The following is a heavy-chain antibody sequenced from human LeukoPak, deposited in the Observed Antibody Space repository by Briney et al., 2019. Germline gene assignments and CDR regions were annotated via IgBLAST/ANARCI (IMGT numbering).Heavy chain of an antibody. D-gene: IGHD6-6*01. J-gene: IGHJ4*02. CDR2: ISAYNGNT. V-gene: IGHV1-18*01. CDR1: GHTFTSYG. CDR3: ARELIPRFIAAQQLFDY. Sequence: ASVKVSCKASGHTFTSYGISWVRQAPGQGLEWMGWISAYNGNTNYAQKLQGRVTMTTDTSTSTAYMELRSLRSDDTAVYYCARELIPRFIAAQQLFDYWGQGTLVTVSS.